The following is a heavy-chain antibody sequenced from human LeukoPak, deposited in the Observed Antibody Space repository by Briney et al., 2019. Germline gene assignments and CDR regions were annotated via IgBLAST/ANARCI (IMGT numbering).Heavy chain of an antibody. J-gene: IGHJ4*02. D-gene: IGHD4-17*01. CDR2: INWNGGST. Sequence: GGSLRLSCAASKFTFDDYGMSWVRHATGKGLEWVSCINWNGGSTGYADSVKGRFTISRDNAKNSLYLQMNSLRAEDTALYYCARDHGYGDSNFDYWGQGTLVTVSS. CDR1: KFTFDDYG. CDR3: ARDHGYGDSNFDY. V-gene: IGHV3-20*04.